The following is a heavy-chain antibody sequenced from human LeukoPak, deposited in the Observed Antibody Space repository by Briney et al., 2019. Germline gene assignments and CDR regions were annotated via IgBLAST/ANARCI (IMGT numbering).Heavy chain of an antibody. Sequence: GGSLRLSCAASGFTFSSYWMSWVRQAPGKGLEWVANIKQDGSEKYYVDSVKGRFTISRDNAKNSLYLQMNSLRGEDTAVYYRARNWNPARYYYNAMDVWGQGTAVTVSS. J-gene: IGHJ6*02. CDR1: GFTFSSYW. V-gene: IGHV3-7*01. CDR2: IKQDGSEK. D-gene: IGHD1-1*01. CDR3: ARNWNPARYYYNAMDV.